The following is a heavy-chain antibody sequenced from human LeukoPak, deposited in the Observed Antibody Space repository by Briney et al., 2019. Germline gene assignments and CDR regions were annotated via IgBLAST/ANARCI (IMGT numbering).Heavy chain of an antibody. D-gene: IGHD6-13*01. J-gene: IGHJ4*02. Sequence: PSETLSLTCTVSGGSISSYYWSWIRQPPGKELEWIRYIYYSGSTNYNPSLKSRVTISVDTSKNQFSLKLSSVTAADTAMYYCARGRSSSSWFFDYWGQGILVTVSS. V-gene: IGHV4-59*01. CDR2: IYYSGST. CDR1: GGSISSYY. CDR3: ARGRSSSSWFFDY.